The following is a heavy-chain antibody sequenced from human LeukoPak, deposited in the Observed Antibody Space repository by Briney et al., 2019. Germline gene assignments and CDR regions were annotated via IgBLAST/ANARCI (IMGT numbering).Heavy chain of an antibody. CDR3: ARVLLWFGEPHYGMDV. V-gene: IGHV1-8*01. CDR2: MNPNSGNT. D-gene: IGHD3-10*01. CDR1: GYTFTSYD. Sequence: ASVRVSCKASGYTFTSYDINWVRQATGQGLEWMGWMNPNSGNTDYAQKFQGRVTMTRNTSISTAYMELSSLRSEDTAVYYCARVLLWFGEPHYGMDVWGQGTTVTVSS. J-gene: IGHJ6*02.